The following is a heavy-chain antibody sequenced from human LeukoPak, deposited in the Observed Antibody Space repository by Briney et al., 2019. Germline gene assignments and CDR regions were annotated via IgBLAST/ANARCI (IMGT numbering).Heavy chain of an antibody. CDR1: GFTFSNYA. V-gene: IGHV3-53*01. Sequence: GGSLRLSCAASGFTFSNYAMNWVRQAPGKGLEWVSILYSGGGTDYADSVKGRFTISRDNSKNTLYLGMNSLRVEDTAVYYCAREYCSGGSCYRRQYYFDYWGQGTLVTVSS. J-gene: IGHJ4*02. D-gene: IGHD2-15*01. CDR2: LYSGGGT. CDR3: AREYCSGGSCYRRQYYFDY.